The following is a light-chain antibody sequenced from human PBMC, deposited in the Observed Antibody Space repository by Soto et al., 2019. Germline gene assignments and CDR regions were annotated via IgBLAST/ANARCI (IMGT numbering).Light chain of an antibody. Sequence: DIQMTQSPSSLSASVGDRVTITCRASQSISSYLNWYQQKPGKAPKLLIYAASSLQSGVPSRFSGCGSVTDFTLTISILQPEDFATYYCQQRYSTPYTFGQGTKLEIK. CDR1: QSISSY. J-gene: IGKJ2*01. CDR3: QQRYSTPYT. CDR2: AAS. V-gene: IGKV1-39*01.